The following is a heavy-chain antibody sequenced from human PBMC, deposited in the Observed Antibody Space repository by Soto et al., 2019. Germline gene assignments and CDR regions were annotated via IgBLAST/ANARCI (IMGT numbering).Heavy chain of an antibody. V-gene: IGHV3-15*01. CDR2: TKSKTDGGTT. CDR3: TTDGYCSGGSCYDTPY. Sequence: GGSLRLSCAASGFTFSNAWMSWVRQAPGKGLEWVGRTKSKTDGGTTDYAAPVKGRFTISRDDSKNTLYLQMNSLKTEDTAVYYCTTDGYCSGGSCYDTPYWGQGTLVTVSS. J-gene: IGHJ4*02. D-gene: IGHD2-15*01. CDR1: GFTFSNAW.